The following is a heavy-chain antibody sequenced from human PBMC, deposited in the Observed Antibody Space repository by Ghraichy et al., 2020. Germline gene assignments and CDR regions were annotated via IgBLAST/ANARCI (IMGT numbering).Heavy chain of an antibody. CDR1: GGSISSYY. CDR2: IYYSGST. J-gene: IGHJ6*02. Sequence: SETLSLTCTVSGGSISSYYWSWIRQPPGKGLEWIGYIYYSGSTNYNPSLKSRVTISVDTSKNQFSLKLSSVTAADTAVYYCARDLPHSYGYLGDYYGMDVWGQGTTVTVSS. V-gene: IGHV4-59*01. CDR3: ARDLPHSYGYLGDYYGMDV. D-gene: IGHD5-18*01.